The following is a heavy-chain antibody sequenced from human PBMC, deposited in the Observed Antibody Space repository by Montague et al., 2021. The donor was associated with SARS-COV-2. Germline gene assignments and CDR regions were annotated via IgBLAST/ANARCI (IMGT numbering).Heavy chain of an antibody. CDR2: IYYSGST. V-gene: IGHV4-39*01. D-gene: IGHD1-7*01. J-gene: IGHJ5*02. CDR1: GGSIGSSHYY. Sequence: SETLSLTCTVSGGSIGSSHYYWAWIRQPPGKGLEWIGTIYYSGSTYYNPSPRSRVTISVDASTNQFSLKLHSVTAADTAVYFCARGRYNWNYKHWFDTWGQGTLVTVSS. CDR3: ARGRYNWNYKHWFDT.